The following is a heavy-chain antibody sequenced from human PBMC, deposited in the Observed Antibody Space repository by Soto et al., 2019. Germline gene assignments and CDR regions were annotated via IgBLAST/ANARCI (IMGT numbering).Heavy chain of an antibody. V-gene: IGHV3-30*18. Sequence: GGSLRLSCAASGFTFSSYGMHWVRQAPGKGLEWVAVISYDGSNKYYADSVKGRFTISRDNSKNTLYLQMNSLRAEDTAVYYCAKDSYGDYPDYWGQGTLVTVSS. CDR2: ISYDGSNK. CDR3: AKDSYGDYPDY. D-gene: IGHD4-17*01. J-gene: IGHJ4*02. CDR1: GFTFSSYG.